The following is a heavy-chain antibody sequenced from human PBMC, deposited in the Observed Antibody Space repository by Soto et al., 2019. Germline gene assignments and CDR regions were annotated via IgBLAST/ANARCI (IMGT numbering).Heavy chain of an antibody. J-gene: IGHJ4*02. CDR3: ARSLYDSSGYYSS. D-gene: IGHD3-22*01. CDR2: IYSGGST. V-gene: IGHV3-53*01. CDR1: WFTVISNY. Sequence: GGSLRLSCASSWFTVISNYMSWVRQAPGKGLEWVSVIYSGGSTYYADSVKSRFTISRDNSKNTLYLQMNSLRAEDTAVYYCARSLYDSSGYYSSWGQGTLVTVSS.